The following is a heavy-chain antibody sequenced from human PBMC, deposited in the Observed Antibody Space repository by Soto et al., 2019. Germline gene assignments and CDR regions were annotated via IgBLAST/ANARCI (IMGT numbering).Heavy chain of an antibody. Sequence: AASVKVSCKASGGTFSSYAISWVRQAPGQGVEGMGGIIPIFGTANYAQKFQGRVTITADESTSTAYMELSSLRSEDTAVYYCARGTLDRTMVRGVKPYYFDYWGQGTLVTVSS. J-gene: IGHJ4*02. CDR2: IIPIFGTA. CDR1: GGTFSSYA. CDR3: ARGTLDRTMVRGVKPYYFDY. V-gene: IGHV1-69*13. D-gene: IGHD3-10*01.